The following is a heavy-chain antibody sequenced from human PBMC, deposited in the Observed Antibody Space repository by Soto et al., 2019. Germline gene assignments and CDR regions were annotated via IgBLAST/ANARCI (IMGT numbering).Heavy chain of an antibody. V-gene: IGHV1-46*01. CDR1: GGTFSSYA. CDR2: INPSGGST. D-gene: IGHD6-6*01. CDR3: ARDRYSSSSGGCDY. Sequence: GASVKVSCKASGGTFSSYAISWVRQAPGQGLEWMGIINPSGGSTSYAQKFQGRVTMTRDTSTSIVYMELSSLRSEDTAVYYCARDRYSSSSGGCDYWGQGTLVTVSS. J-gene: IGHJ4*02.